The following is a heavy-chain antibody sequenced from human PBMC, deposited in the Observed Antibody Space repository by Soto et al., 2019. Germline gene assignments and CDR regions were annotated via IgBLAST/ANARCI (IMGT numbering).Heavy chain of an antibody. J-gene: IGHJ4*02. CDR3: AKSPYSYSSGDFYDY. CDR1: AFTFNNYA. Sequence: EVQLLESGGGLVQPGGSLSLSCAASAFTFNNYAMSWVRQAPGKGLEWVSGIGGSGRTTYYADSVKGRFTISRDNSNNTLFPQMDRLRAQDTAVYYCAKSPYSYSSGDFYDYWGQGTLVTVSS. CDR2: IGGSGRTT. D-gene: IGHD3-22*01. V-gene: IGHV3-23*01.